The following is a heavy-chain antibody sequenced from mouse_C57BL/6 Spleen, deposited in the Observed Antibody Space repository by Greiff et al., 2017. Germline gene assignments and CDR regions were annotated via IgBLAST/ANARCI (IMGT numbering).Heavy chain of an antibody. Sequence: VQLKESGPELVKPGASVKIPCKASGYTFTDYNMDWVKQSHGKSLEWIGDINPNNGGTIYNQKFKGKATLTVDKSSSTASLELRSLTSEDTAVYYCARSEGAHYYGTLSSYWYFDVWGTGTTVTVSS. D-gene: IGHD1-1*01. CDR3: ARSEGAHYYGTLSSYWYFDV. V-gene: IGHV1-18*01. CDR1: GYTFTDYN. CDR2: INPNNGGT. J-gene: IGHJ1*03.